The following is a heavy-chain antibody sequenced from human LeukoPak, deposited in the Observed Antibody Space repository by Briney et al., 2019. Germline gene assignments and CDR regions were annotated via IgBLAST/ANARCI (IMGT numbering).Heavy chain of an antibody. J-gene: IGHJ3*02. D-gene: IGHD2-21*02. CDR3: ARQSDSFDFDAFDI. CDR1: GGSLSSYY. V-gene: IGHV4-4*07. Sequence: SETLSLTCTGSGGSLSSYYWSWIRPPAGKGLEWIGRVYSSGSTNYNPSLKSRVTMSVDTSKNQFSLKLSSVTAADTAVYYCARQSDSFDFDAFDIWGQGTMVTVSS. CDR2: VYSSGST.